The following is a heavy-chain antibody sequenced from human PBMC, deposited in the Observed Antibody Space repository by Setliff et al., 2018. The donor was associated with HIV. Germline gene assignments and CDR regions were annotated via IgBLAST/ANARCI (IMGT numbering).Heavy chain of an antibody. D-gene: IGHD1-26*01. CDR3: ARDFRDYVGKFDY. CDR1: GFTFSSYS. V-gene: IGHV3-48*01. CDR2: VSGRGDSI. Sequence: PGGSLRLSCAASGFTFSSYSMNWVRQAPGKGLEWVSYVSGRGDSIYYAASVKGRFTISSDNAKNSLYLQMNSLIAEDTAVYYCARDFRDYVGKFDYWGQGTLVTVSS. J-gene: IGHJ4*02.